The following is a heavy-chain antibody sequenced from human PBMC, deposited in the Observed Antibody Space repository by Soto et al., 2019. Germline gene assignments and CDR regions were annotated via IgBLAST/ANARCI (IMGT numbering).Heavy chain of an antibody. CDR3: AKDLLRPGRAYGMDV. CDR1: GFTFSSYG. Sequence: QVQLVESGGGVVQPGRSLRLSCAASGFTFSSYGMHWVRPAPCKGLEWVAVISYDGSNKYYADSVKGRFTISRDNSKNTLYQQMNSLRAEDKAGYYCAKDLLRPGRAYGMDVGGQGTTVTVSS. CDR2: ISYDGSNK. V-gene: IGHV3-30*18. D-gene: IGHD6-25*01. J-gene: IGHJ6*02.